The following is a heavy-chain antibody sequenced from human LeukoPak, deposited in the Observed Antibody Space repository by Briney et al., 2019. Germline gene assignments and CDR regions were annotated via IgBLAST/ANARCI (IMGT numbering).Heavy chain of an antibody. J-gene: IGHJ4*02. Sequence: PGRSLRLSCAASGFTFSDYTMQWVRQAPGKGLEWVALLPPDGSYQYYADSLKGRFTISRDNPKNTLYLQMNRLRAEDTAVYFCAKRGVVIRVILVGFHKEAYYFDSWGQGALVTVSS. D-gene: IGHD3-22*01. CDR2: LPPDGSYQ. CDR1: GFTFSDYT. V-gene: IGHV3-30*04. CDR3: AKRGVVIRVILVGFHKEAYYFDS.